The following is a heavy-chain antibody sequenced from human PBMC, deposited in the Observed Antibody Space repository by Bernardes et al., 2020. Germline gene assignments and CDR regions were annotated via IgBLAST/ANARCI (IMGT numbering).Heavy chain of an antibody. Sequence: SGPTLVKPTQTLTLTCTFSGFSLSPGGMRVSWIRQPPGKALEWLARIDWDDDKFYSTSLKTRLTISKDTSKNQVVLTMTNMDPVDTATYYCARIGAGSGWYSFDYWGQGTLVTVSS. CDR2: IDWDDDK. CDR3: ARIGAGSGWYSFDY. D-gene: IGHD6-19*01. CDR1: GFSLSPGGMR. J-gene: IGHJ4*02. V-gene: IGHV2-70*04.